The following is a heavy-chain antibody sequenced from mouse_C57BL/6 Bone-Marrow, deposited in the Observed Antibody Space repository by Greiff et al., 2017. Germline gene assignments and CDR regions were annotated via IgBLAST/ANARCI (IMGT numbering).Heavy chain of an antibody. CDR1: GYTFTSYW. J-gene: IGHJ3*01. Sequence: QVQLQQPGAELVKPGASVKLSCKASGYTFTSYWMQWVNQRPGQGLEWIGEIDPSDSYTNYTQKFKGKATLTVDTSSSTADMQLSSLTSEDSAVYYCAREDGNSFAYWGQGTLVTVSA. V-gene: IGHV1-50*01. CDR3: AREDGNSFAY. D-gene: IGHD2-1*01. CDR2: IDPSDSYT.